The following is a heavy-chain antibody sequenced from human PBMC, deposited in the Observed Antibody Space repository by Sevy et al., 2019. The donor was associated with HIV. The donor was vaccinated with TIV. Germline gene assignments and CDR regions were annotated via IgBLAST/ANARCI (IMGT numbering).Heavy chain of an antibody. D-gene: IGHD6-13*01. CDR2: FKRKADGGTL. V-gene: IGHV3-49*04. CDR1: GFTFTDYA. Sequence: GGSLRLSCTASGFTFTDYAMNWVRQSPGKGLEWVAFFKRKADGGTLDHAASVKGRFTISRDDSKNSLYLLMNSLKTEDTAVYYCATHAGIAAAGRVFDYWGQGTLVTVSS. J-gene: IGHJ4*02. CDR3: ATHAGIAAAGRVFDY.